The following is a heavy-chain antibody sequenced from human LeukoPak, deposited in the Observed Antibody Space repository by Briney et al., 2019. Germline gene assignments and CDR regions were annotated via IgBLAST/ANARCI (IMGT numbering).Heavy chain of an antibody. Sequence: GASVKASCKASGYTFTSYDINWVRQATGQGLEWMGWINPNSGNTGYAQKFQGRVTMTRNTSISTAYMELSSLRSEDTAVYYCARAPGSSSWYPNWFDPWGQGTLVTVSS. CDR3: ARAPGSSSWYPNWFDP. CDR1: GYTFTSYD. CDR2: INPNSGNT. D-gene: IGHD6-13*01. V-gene: IGHV1-8*01. J-gene: IGHJ5*02.